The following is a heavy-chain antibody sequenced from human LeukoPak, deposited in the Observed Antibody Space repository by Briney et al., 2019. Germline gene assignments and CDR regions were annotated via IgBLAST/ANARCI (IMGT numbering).Heavy chain of an antibody. CDR3: ARSPLYYFDY. Sequence: GGSLRLSCAASGFTFSDYYMSWVRQAPVKGLELVSYISSGGRTIHYADSVKGRFTISRDNAENSLYLRMNSLRAEDTAVYYCARSPLYYFDYWGQGTLVTVSS. V-gene: IGHV3-11*04. CDR1: GFTFSDYY. J-gene: IGHJ4*02. CDR2: ISSGGRTI.